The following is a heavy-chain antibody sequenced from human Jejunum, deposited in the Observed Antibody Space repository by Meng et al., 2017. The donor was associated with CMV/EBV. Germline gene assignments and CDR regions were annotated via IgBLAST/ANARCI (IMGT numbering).Heavy chain of an antibody. J-gene: IGHJ6*02. CDR3: ARGGITAALIGGYSYGMDV. V-gene: IGHV1-2*02. Sequence: GYFHHWLRQVPGQGPEWMGWINTNSGGTNYAQKFQGRVTMTRDKFSSVAYMELRSLRSDDTAVYFCARGGITAALIGGYSYGMDVWGQGTTVTVSS. D-gene: IGHD6-13*01. CDR2: INTNSGGT. CDR1: GYF.